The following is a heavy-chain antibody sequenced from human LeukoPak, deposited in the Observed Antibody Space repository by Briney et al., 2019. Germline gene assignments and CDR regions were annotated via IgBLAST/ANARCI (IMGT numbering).Heavy chain of an antibody. CDR2: IYYSGST. CDR3: ARAREVGATNWFDP. J-gene: IGHJ5*02. CDR1: GGSISSYY. D-gene: IGHD1-26*01. Sequence: PSETLSLTCTVSGGSISSYYWSWIRQPPGKGLEWIGYIYYSGSTNYNPSLKSRVTISVDTSKNQFSLKLSSVTAADTAVYYCARAREVGATNWFDPWGQGTLVTVSS. V-gene: IGHV4-59*01.